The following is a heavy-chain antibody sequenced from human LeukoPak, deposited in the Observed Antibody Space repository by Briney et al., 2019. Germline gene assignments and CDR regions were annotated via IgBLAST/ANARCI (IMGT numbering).Heavy chain of an antibody. CDR2: IWYDGSNK. V-gene: IGHV3-33*06. Sequence: GGSLRLSCAASGFTFSSYGMHWVRQAPGKGLEWVAVIWYDGSNKYYADSVKGRFTISRDNSKNTLYLQMNSLRAEDTAVYYCAKDRNVIVGAHFDYWGQGTLVTVSS. D-gene: IGHD1-26*01. CDR3: AKDRNVIVGAHFDY. J-gene: IGHJ4*02. CDR1: GFTFSSYG.